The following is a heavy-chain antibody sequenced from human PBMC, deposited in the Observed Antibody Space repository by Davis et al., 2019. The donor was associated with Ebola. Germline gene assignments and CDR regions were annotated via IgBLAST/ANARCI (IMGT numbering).Heavy chain of an antibody. D-gene: IGHD3-3*01. J-gene: IGHJ5*02. V-gene: IGHV4-34*09. Sequence: SETLSLTCDVYGGSFSGYYWSWIRQPPGKGLEWIGEINHSGSTNYNPSLKSRLTISVDTSKNQFSLKLSAVTAADTAVYYCASLTIFGVLDPWGQGTLVTVSS. CDR2: INHSGST. CDR1: GGSFSGYY. CDR3: ASLTIFGVLDP.